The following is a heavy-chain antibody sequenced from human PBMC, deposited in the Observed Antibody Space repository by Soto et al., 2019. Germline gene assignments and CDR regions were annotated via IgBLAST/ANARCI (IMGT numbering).Heavy chain of an antibody. CDR1: GYTFTGYA. J-gene: IGHJ4*02. Sequence: QVQLVQSGADAKKPGASVKVSCKASGYTFTGYAMHWVRHAPGQRLEWMGWINAGNGNTKYSQKFQGRDTITRDTSASTAYMEQSSLRSEDTAVYDFARAVAGPADFDYWGQGTLVTVSS. CDR2: INAGNGNT. D-gene: IGHD5-12*01. V-gene: IGHV1-3*01. CDR3: ARAVAGPADFDY.